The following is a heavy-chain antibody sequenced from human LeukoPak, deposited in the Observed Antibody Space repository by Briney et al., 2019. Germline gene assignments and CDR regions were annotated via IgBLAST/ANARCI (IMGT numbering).Heavy chain of an antibody. Sequence: SETLSLTCAVSGYSISSGYYLGWIRQPPGKGLEWIGSIYHSGSTYYNPSLKSRVTISVDTSKNQFALKLSAVTAADTAVYYCARVEMAKFDYWGQGTLVTVSS. CDR1: GYSISSGYY. CDR3: ARVEMAKFDY. V-gene: IGHV4-38-2*01. J-gene: IGHJ4*02. D-gene: IGHD5-24*01. CDR2: IYHSGST.